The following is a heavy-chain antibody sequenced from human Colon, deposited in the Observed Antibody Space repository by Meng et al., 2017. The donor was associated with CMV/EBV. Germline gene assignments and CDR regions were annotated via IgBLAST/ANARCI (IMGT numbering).Heavy chain of an antibody. CDR2: INGSGNDI. Sequence: GESLKISCAASGFTFSPYSMPWVRQAPGKGLEWVAGINGSGNDIYYGDSVKGRFTISRDNSKNTLYLQMSSLRAEDTAVYYCAKAKVPAALRYYGMDVWGQGTTVTVSS. CDR1: GFTFSPYS. V-gene: IGHV3-23*01. J-gene: IGHJ6*02. D-gene: IGHD2-2*01. CDR3: AKAKVPAALRYYGMDV.